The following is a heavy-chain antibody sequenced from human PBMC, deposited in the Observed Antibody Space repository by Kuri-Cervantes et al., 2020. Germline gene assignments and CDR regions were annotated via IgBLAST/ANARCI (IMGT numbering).Heavy chain of an antibody. CDR2: ITPIFGTA. D-gene: IGHD3-22*01. Sequence: SVKVSSKASGGTFTSYAISWVRQAPGQGLEWMGGITPIFGTANYAQKFQGRVTITADESTSTAYMELSSLRSEDTAVYYCARGSYDSSGYYFNYNYYGMDVWGQGTTVTVSS. J-gene: IGHJ6*02. CDR3: ARGSYDSSGYYFNYNYYGMDV. V-gene: IGHV1-69*13. CDR1: GGTFTSYA.